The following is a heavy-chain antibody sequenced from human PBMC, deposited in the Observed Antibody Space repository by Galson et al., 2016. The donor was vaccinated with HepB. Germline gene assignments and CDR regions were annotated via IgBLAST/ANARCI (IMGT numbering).Heavy chain of an antibody. CDR1: GFKFDDYA. CDR3: AKDVAKGTSYYFYGMDV. V-gene: IGHV3-9*01. D-gene: IGHD1-1*01. Sequence: SLRLSCAASGFKFDDYALHWVRQGPGKGLEWVAGLSWNSGAKGYADFVKGRFTISRDNAKKSLYLQMNSLSAEDTALYYCAKDVAKGTSYYFYGMDVWGQGTTVSVSS. J-gene: IGHJ6*02. CDR2: LSWNSGAK.